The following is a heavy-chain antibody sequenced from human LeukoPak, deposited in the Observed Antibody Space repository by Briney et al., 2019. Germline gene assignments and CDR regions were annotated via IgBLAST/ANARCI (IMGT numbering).Heavy chain of an antibody. CDR1: GGSLSWYY. CDR2: MNHSGCA. D-gene: IGHD1-26*01. J-gene: IGHJ5*02. CDR3: ARGPSPSTYYTQRPASNIWFDP. Sequence: SETLSLTCAVYGGSLSWYYLSWIRQPPGKGLEWIGEMNHSGCANYNPSLKSRATLSVDTSKNQFSLKLSSVTAADTAVYYCARGPSPSTYYTQRPASNIWFDPWGQGTLVTVSS. V-gene: IGHV4-34*01.